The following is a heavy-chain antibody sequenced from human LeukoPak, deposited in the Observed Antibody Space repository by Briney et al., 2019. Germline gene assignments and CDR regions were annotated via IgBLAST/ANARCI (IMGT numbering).Heavy chain of an antibody. D-gene: IGHD6-13*01. CDR2: ISDSGGST. CDR1: GFSLSRYA. J-gene: IGHJ4*02. Sequence: PGASLRLPCAVSGFSLSRYAMSWVRKAPGKGLEWVSAISDSGGSTYYADSVKGRFTISRDNSRNTLYLQMNTLRAEDTAVYYCAKCRGSSWSDYFDYWGQGTLVTVSS. CDR3: AKCRGSSWSDYFDY. V-gene: IGHV3-23*01.